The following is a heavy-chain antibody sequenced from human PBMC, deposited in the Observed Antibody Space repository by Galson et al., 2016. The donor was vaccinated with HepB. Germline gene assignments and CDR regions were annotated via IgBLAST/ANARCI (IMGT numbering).Heavy chain of an antibody. Sequence: SLRLSCAASGFTFSDFYMTWIRQAPGKGLEWISYISGTGTYTNFAAPVKGRFSISRDDSRHMLFLQMNNLKTEDTGVYYCTGHFDYWGQGTPVTVSS. CDR1: GFTFSDFY. J-gene: IGHJ4*02. D-gene: IGHD1-1*01. CDR2: SYISGTGTYT. CDR3: TGHFDY. V-gene: IGHV3-11*03.